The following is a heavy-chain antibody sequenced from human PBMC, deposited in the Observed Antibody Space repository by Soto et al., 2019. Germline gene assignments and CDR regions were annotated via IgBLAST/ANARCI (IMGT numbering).Heavy chain of an antibody. V-gene: IGHV3-30*03. CDR3: AMTVRDSARALHWYFDL. D-gene: IGHD3-10*02. Sequence: QVQLVESGGGVVQPGRSLGLSCAASGFTFISYGMHWVRQAPGKGLEWVAVISYDGSDKYYADSVKGRFTISRDNSKNTLYLQMNSLKPEDTAVYYCAMTVRDSARALHWYFDLWGRGTLVTVSS. J-gene: IGHJ2*01. CDR2: ISYDGSDK. CDR1: GFTFISYG.